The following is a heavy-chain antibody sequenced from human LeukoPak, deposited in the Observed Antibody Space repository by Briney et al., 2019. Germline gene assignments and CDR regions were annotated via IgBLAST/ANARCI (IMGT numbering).Heavy chain of an antibody. D-gene: IGHD3-10*01. CDR1: GYSFTSYW. Sequence: GESLKISCKGSGYSFTSYWISWVRQMPGKGLEWMGRIDPSDSYTNYNPSFQGHVTISADKSISTAYLQWSSLKASDTAMYYCAIYFLTPGVRVTMVRGVMAAFDIWGQGTMVTVSS. J-gene: IGHJ3*02. CDR3: AIYFLTPGVRVTMVRGVMAAFDI. V-gene: IGHV5-10-1*01. CDR2: IDPSDSYT.